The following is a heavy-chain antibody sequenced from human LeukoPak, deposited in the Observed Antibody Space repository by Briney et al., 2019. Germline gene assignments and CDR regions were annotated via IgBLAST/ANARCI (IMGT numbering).Heavy chain of an antibody. Sequence: SVKVSCKASGYTFTGYYMHWVRQATGQGLEWMGWINANSGDTKYAQKFQGRVTMTRDTSISTAYMELSRLRSDDTAMYYCAREISGYSDYWGQGTLVTVSS. V-gene: IGHV1-2*02. D-gene: IGHD3-22*01. J-gene: IGHJ4*02. CDR3: AREISGYSDY. CDR2: INANSGDT. CDR1: GYTFTGYY.